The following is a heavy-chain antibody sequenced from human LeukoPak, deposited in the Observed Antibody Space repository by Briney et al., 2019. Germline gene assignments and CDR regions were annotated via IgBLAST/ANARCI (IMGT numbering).Heavy chain of an antibody. D-gene: IGHD3-10*01. V-gene: IGHV3-30*02. CDR1: GFTFSSYG. J-gene: IGHJ3*02. Sequence: GGSLRLSCAASGFTFSSYGMNWVRQAPGKGLEWVAFIRYDGSNKYYADSVKGRFTISRDNSKNTLYLQMNSLRAEDTAVYYCAKDLLAYGSGSYAFDIWGQGTMVTVSS. CDR3: AKDLLAYGSGSYAFDI. CDR2: IRYDGSNK.